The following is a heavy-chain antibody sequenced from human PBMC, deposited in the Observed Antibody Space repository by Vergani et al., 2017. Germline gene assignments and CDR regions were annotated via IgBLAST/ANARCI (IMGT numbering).Heavy chain of an antibody. J-gene: IGHJ6*02. Sequence: QVQLVQSGSEVRKPGASVKVSCQVSGYSLTELTIHWVRQAPGKGLEWMGGFDPEHGEVTFAHHIQGRVTMTEDRSTDTAYMELSSLRPEDTAVYYCARVPPAAENYYYYGMDVWGQGTTVTVSS. D-gene: IGHD2-2*01. CDR1: GYSLTELT. CDR2: FDPEHGEV. CDR3: ARVPPAAENYYYYGMDV. V-gene: IGHV1-24*01.